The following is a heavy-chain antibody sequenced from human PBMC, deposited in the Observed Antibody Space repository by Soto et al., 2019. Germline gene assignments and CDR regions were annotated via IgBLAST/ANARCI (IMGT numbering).Heavy chain of an antibody. CDR2: ISSSGGST. V-gene: IGHV3-23*01. CDR1: GGTFSSYS. Sequence: GGSLRLSCAASGGTFSSYSMNWVRQAPGKGLEWVSAISSSGGSTYYADSVKGRFTISRDNSKNTLYLQMNSLRAEDTAVYYCAKDLSAYDFWSGYYWGQGTLVTVSS. D-gene: IGHD3-3*01. CDR3: AKDLSAYDFWSGYY. J-gene: IGHJ4*02.